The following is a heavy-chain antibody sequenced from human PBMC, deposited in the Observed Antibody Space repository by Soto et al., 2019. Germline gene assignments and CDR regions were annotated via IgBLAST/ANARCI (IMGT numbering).Heavy chain of an antibody. CDR1: GGSIISGGYY. V-gene: IGHV4-31*03. Sequence: ASETLSLTCTVSGGSIISGGYYWSWIRQHPGKGLEWIGYIYYSGSTYHNPSLKSRVTISVDTSKNQFSLKLSSVTAADTAVYYCARVHLYSSGWYTTFDYWGQGTLVTVSS. CDR2: IYYSGST. D-gene: IGHD6-19*01. CDR3: ARVHLYSSGWYTTFDY. J-gene: IGHJ4*02.